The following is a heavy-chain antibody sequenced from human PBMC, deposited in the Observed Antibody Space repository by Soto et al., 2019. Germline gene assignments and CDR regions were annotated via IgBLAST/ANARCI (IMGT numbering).Heavy chain of an antibody. CDR1: GGSISSGGYS. CDR3: ARVPSP. V-gene: IGHV4-30-2*01. CDR2: IYHSGST. Sequence: SETLSLTCAVSGGSISSGGYSWSWIRQPPGKGLEWIGYIYHSGSTYYIPSLKSRVTISVDRSKNQFSLKLSSVTAADTAVYYCARVPSPWGQGTLVTVSS. J-gene: IGHJ5*02.